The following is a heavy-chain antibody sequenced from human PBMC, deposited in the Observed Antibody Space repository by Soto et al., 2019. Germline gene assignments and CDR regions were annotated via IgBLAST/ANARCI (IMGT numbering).Heavy chain of an antibody. J-gene: IGHJ4*02. V-gene: IGHV3-23*01. D-gene: IGHD6-13*01. CDR1: GFTFSSYA. CDR3: AKGGDSSSWSFYFDY. Sequence: GESLKISCAASGFTFSSYAMSWVRQAPGKGLEWVSAISGSGGSTYYADSVKGRFTISRDNSKNTLYLQMNSLRAEDTAVYYCAKGGDSSSWSFYFDYWGQGTLVTGSS. CDR2: ISGSGGST.